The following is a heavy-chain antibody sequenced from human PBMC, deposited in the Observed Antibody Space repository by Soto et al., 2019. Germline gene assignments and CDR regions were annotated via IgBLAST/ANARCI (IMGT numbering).Heavy chain of an antibody. J-gene: IGHJ4*02. CDR2: ISYDGSNK. CDR1: GFTFSSYG. V-gene: IGHV3-30*18. CDR3: AKVDRYGSGSYYVDY. Sequence: GGSLTLSCEASGFTFSSYGMHWVRQAPGKGLEWVAVISYDGSNKYYADSVKGRFTIYRDNSKNTLYLQMNSLRAEDTAVYYCAKVDRYGSGSYYVDYWGQGTLVTVSS. D-gene: IGHD3-10*01.